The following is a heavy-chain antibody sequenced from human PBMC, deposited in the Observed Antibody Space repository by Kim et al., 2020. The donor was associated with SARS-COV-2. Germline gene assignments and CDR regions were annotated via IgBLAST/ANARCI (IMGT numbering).Heavy chain of an antibody. V-gene: IGHV3-74*01. Sequence: VGSLRLSCAASGFTFSTYWMDWVRQAPGKGPVWVSRIDNDGSTTLYADSLKGRLTISRDNSKNTLFLQMTSLRADDTGVYYCARGDDWGQGTSVNTSS. CDR2: IDNDGSTT. CDR3: ARGDD. CDR1: GFTFSTYW. J-gene: IGHJ4*02.